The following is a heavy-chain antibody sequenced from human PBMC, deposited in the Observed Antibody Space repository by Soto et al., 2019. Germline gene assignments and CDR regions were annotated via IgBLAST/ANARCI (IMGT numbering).Heavy chain of an antibody. CDR2: IYWNSNRI. V-gene: IGHV3-9*01. CDR3: AKDISPGGLHS. D-gene: IGHD3-16*01. CDR1: GFNVQDYA. J-gene: IGHJ4*02. Sequence: EVQLVESGGGLVQPGRSLRLSCTASGFNVQDYAMHWVRQIPGKGLEWVSGIYWNSNRIDYADSVKGRFTISRDNAKNSLYLQMNSLRAEDTALYYCAKDISPGGLHSWGQGTLVTVSS.